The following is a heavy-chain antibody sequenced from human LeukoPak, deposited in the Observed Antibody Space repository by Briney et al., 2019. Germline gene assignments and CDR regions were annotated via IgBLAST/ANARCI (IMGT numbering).Heavy chain of an antibody. D-gene: IGHD1-1*01. V-gene: IGHV4-34*01. CDR2: INHSGSA. Sequence: SETLSLTCGVYGGPFSGYLWNWIRQPPGKDLEWLGEINHSGSANYHPSLKSRVSISVDTSKNQFSLSLSSVTAADTAVYYCARELESRWGQGTLVTVSS. CDR3: ARELESR. J-gene: IGHJ4*02. CDR1: GGPFSGYL.